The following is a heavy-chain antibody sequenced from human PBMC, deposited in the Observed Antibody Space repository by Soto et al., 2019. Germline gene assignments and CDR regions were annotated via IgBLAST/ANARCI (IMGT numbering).Heavy chain of an antibody. D-gene: IGHD3-3*01. J-gene: IGHJ5*02. V-gene: IGHV4-59*01. CDR2: IYYSGST. CDR3: ARSTYYDFWSGYGWFDP. CDR1: GGSISSYY. Sequence: SETLSLICTVSGGSISSYYWSWIRQPPGKGLEWIGYIYYSGSTNYNPSLKSRVTISVDTSKNQFSLKLSSVTAADTAVYYCARSTYYDFWSGYGWFDPWGQGTLVTVSS.